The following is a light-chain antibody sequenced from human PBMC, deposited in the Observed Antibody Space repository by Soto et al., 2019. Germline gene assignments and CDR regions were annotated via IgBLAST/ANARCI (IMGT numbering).Light chain of an antibody. V-gene: IGLV2-14*03. J-gene: IGLJ2*01. CDR3: SSYTSISASVI. Sequence: QSVLTQPASVSGSPGQSIAISCTRSSSDVGGYNSVSWYQQHPGKVPKLVIYDVINRPSGISNRFSGSKSGNTASLTISGLQAEDEAHYYCSSYTSISASVIFGGGTKVTVL. CDR1: SSDVGGYNS. CDR2: DVI.